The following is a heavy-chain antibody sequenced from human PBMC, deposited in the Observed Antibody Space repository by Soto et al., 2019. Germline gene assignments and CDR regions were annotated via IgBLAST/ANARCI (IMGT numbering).Heavy chain of an antibody. Sequence: AAGAGSFTASGATFPSSGITCGRQAPGQGLEWMGWINPYNGNTNYAQKLQGRVTMTTDTSTSTAYMELRSLRSGDTAVYYCARGGGNYYLSFDYCGQGTRVNVS. J-gene: IGHJ4*02. V-gene: IGHV1-18*01. CDR1: GATFPSSG. CDR3: ARGGGNYYLSFDY. CDR2: INPYNGNT. D-gene: IGHD1-26*01.